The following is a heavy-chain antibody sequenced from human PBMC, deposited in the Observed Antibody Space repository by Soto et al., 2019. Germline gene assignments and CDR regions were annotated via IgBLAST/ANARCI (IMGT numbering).Heavy chain of an antibody. CDR3: ARIRPSRGGYNYLFDY. Sequence: SCPTLVNPTQTLTLTFTFSGFSLSTSGMCVSWIRQPPGKALEWLALIDWDDDKYYSTSLKTRLTISKDTSKNQVVLTMTNMDPVDTATYYCARIRPSRGGYNYLFDYWGQGTLVTVSS. CDR2: IDWDDDK. D-gene: IGHD5-12*01. V-gene: IGHV2-70*01. CDR1: GFSLSTSGMC. J-gene: IGHJ4*02.